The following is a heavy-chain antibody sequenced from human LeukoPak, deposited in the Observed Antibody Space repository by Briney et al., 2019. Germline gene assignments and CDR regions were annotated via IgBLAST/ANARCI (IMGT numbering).Heavy chain of an antibody. CDR1: GGTFSSYA. D-gene: IGHD4-17*01. J-gene: IGHJ3*02. CDR2: IIPIFGTA. V-gene: IGHV1-69*01. Sequence: SVMVSCKASGGTFSSYAISWVRQAPGQGLEWMGGIIPIFGTANYAQKFQGRVTITADESTSTAYMELSSLRSEDTAVYYCARAPGLRNAFDIWGQGTMVTVSS. CDR3: ARAPGLRNAFDI.